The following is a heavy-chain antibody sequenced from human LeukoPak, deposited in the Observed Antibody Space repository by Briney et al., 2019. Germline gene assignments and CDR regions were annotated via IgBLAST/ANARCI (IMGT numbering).Heavy chain of an antibody. V-gene: IGHV3-30*03. CDR2: ISYDGSNK. CDR1: GFTVSSNY. D-gene: IGHD6-19*01. CDR3: ARERPEWLVGFDY. Sequence: GGSLRLSCAASGFTVSSNYMSWVRQAPGKGLEWVAVISYDGSNKYYADSVKGRFTISRDNSKNTLYLQMNSLRAEDTAVYYCARERPEWLVGFDYWGQGTLVTVSS. J-gene: IGHJ4*02.